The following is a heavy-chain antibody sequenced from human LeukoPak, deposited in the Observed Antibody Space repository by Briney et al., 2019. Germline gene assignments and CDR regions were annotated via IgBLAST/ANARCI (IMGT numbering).Heavy chain of an antibody. D-gene: IGHD4-17*01. V-gene: IGHV4-59*08. CDR1: GGSISTYY. Sequence: SETLSLTCTVSGGSISTYYWSWIQQPPGKGLEWLGYIYYSGTTNYNPSLKSRVIISLGTSKSQFSLKLNSVTAADTAVYYCARLGTHGDYLNPWGQGTLVTVSS. CDR2: IYYSGTT. CDR3: ARLGTHGDYLNP. J-gene: IGHJ5*02.